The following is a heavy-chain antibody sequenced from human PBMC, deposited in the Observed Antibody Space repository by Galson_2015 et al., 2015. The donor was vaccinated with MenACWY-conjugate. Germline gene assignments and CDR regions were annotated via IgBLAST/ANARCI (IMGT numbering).Heavy chain of an antibody. CDR2: INPSGGST. CDR1: GHSFTTYH. V-gene: IGHV1-46*01. J-gene: IGHJ4*02. Sequence: SVKVSCKASGHSFTTYHIHWLRQAPGQGLEWMGMINPSGGSTTYAQKFQGRVTTTRDTSTSTVYMELSSLRSDDTAVYYCARDRDSATVLVIPAAFDYWGQGTLVTVSS. D-gene: IGHD2-2*01. CDR3: ARDRDSATVLVIPAAFDY.